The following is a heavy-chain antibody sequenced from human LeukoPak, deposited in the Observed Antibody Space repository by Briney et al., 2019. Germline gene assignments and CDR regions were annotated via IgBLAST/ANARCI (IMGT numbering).Heavy chain of an antibody. Sequence: SETLSLTCTVSGGSISSYYWSWIRQSPGKGLEWIGYIYYSGSTNYNPSLKSRVTISVDTSKNQFSLKLSSVTAADTAVYYCARVDSSNWYEYRGYFDYWGQGTLVTVSS. J-gene: IGHJ4*02. CDR2: IYYSGST. CDR3: ARVDSSNWYEYRGYFDY. CDR1: GGSISSYY. D-gene: IGHD6-13*01. V-gene: IGHV4-59*01.